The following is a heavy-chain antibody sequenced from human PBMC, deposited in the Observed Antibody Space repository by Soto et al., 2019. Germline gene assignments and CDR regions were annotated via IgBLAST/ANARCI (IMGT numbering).Heavy chain of an antibody. V-gene: IGHV4-31*03. CDR1: GGSISSGGYY. D-gene: IGHD6-19*01. J-gene: IGHJ4*02. CDR3: ARASVAGLFDY. Sequence: LSLTCTVSGGSISSGGYYWSWIRQHPGKGLEWIGYIYYSGSTYYNPSLKSRVTISVDTSKNQFSLKLSSVTAADTAVYYCARASVAGLFDYWGQGTLVTVSS. CDR2: IYYSGST.